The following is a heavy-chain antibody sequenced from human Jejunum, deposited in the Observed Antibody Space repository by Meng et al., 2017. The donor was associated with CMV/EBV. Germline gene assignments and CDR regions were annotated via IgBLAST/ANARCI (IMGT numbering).Heavy chain of an antibody. Sequence: GNGLLVRSRTLSSPFSVYVVSLGSGEYSWSWIRQPPGKGLEWIGYIHDTGSTSHNPSLKSRVDISLGTSKNQFSLTLNSVTAEDTAVYFCARGSIFVSFDSWGQGTLVTVSS. CDR2: IHDTGST. CDR3: ARGSIFVSFDS. J-gene: IGHJ4*02. CDR1: VVSLGSGEYS. V-gene: IGHV4-30-4*08. D-gene: IGHD3-3*01.